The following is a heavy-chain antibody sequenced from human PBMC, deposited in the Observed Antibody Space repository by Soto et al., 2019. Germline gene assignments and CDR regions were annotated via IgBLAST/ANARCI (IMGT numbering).Heavy chain of an antibody. Sequence: ASVKVSCKASGYTFTSYYMHWVRQAPGQGLEWMGIINPSGGSTSYAQKFQGRVTMTRDTSTSTVYMELSSLRSEDTAVYYCASLGPNTFGGVNQAPFDYWGQGTLVTVSS. CDR3: ASLGPNTFGGVNQAPFDY. J-gene: IGHJ4*02. CDR1: GYTFTSYY. CDR2: INPSGGST. V-gene: IGHV1-46*01. D-gene: IGHD3-16*01.